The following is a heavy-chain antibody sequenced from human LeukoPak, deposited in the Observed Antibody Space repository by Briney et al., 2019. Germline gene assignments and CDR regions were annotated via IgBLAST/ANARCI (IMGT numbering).Heavy chain of an antibody. D-gene: IGHD2-15*01. CDR2: INSSSSYI. CDR1: GFPFSSYG. CDR3: ARDPLDCSGGSCYSSCDY. V-gene: IGHV3-21*01. J-gene: IGHJ4*02. Sequence: GGSLSLSCAAPGFPFSSYGMNWFPQAPGKGLEWVPSINSSSSYIYYADSVKGRFTISRDNAKNSLYLQMNSLRAEDTAVYYCARDPLDCSGGSCYSSCDYWGQGTLVTVSS.